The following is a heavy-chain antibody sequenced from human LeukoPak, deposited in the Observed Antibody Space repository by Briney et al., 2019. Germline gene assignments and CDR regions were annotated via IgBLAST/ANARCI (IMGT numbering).Heavy chain of an antibody. CDR2: INPNSGGT. V-gene: IGHV1-2*02. CDR3: ARGVYCSSTSCYCTGVIAPRIRYNWFDP. J-gene: IGHJ5*02. Sequence: ASVKVSCKASGYTFTGYYMHWVRQAPGQGLEWMGWINPNSGGTNYAQKFQGRVTMTRDTSISTAYMELSRLRSDDTAVYYCARGVYCSSTSCYCTGVIAPRIRYNWFDPWGQGTLVTVSS. D-gene: IGHD2-2*01. CDR1: GYTFTGYY.